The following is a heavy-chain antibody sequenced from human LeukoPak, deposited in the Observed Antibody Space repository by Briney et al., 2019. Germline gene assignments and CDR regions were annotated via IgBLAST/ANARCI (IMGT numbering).Heavy chain of an antibody. CDR1: GFTFSSYA. CDR3: ARARATWYDSSGFPNDAFDI. D-gene: IGHD3-22*01. Sequence: PGGSLRLSCAASGFTFSSYAMHWVRQAPGKGLEWVAVIWYDGSNKYYADSVKGRFTISRDNSKNTLYLQMNSLRAEDTAVYYCARARATWYDSSGFPNDAFDIWGQGTMVTVSS. V-gene: IGHV3-33*08. J-gene: IGHJ3*02. CDR2: IWYDGSNK.